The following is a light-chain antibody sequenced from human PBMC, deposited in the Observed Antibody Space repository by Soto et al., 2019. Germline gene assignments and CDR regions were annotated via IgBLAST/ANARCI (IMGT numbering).Light chain of an antibody. CDR1: QSSTTN. V-gene: IGKV3-15*01. Sequence: EVVMTQSPVTLSVSPGERATLSCRASQSSTTNLAWYQQKPGQAPRLLIYGASTRATGVPARFSGSGSGTPFTRTISSRQSEDFALYYCQQYNDWPPTRTFGQGTRVDFK. CDR3: QQYNDWPPTRT. J-gene: IGKJ1*01. CDR2: GAS.